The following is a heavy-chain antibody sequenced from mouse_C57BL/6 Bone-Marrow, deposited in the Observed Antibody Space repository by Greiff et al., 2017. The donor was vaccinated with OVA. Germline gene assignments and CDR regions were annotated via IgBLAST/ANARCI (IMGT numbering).Heavy chain of an antibody. D-gene: IGHD1-1*01. J-gene: IGHJ4*01. V-gene: IGHV1-64*01. Sequence: QVQLKQSGAELVKPGASVKLSCKASGYTFTSYWMHWVKQRPGQGLEWIGMIHPNSGSTNYNEKFKSKATLTVDKSSSTAYMQLSSLTSEDSAVYYCARGTVVARDYAMDYWGQGTSVTVSS. CDR3: ARGTVVARDYAMDY. CDR1: GYTFTSYW. CDR2: IHPNSGST.